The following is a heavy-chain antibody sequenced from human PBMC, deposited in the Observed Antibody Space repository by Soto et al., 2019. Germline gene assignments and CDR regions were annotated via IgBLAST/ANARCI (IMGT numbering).Heavy chain of an antibody. V-gene: IGHV4-39*01. CDR1: GGSTSSSSYC. Sequence: SETQSLTYTVSGGSTSSSSYCWGWIRQPPGKGLEWIGSIYYSGSTYYNPSLKSRVTISVDTSKNQFSLQLNSVTPEDTAVYYCARVPQALSYYDFWSVYSRDRLSYYYYGMDVWGQGTTVTVSS. CDR3: ARVPQALSYYDFWSVYSRDRLSYYYYGMDV. D-gene: IGHD3-3*01. CDR2: IYYSGST. J-gene: IGHJ6*02.